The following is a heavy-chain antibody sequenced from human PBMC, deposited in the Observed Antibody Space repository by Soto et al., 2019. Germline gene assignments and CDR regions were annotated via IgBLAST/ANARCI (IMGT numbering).Heavy chain of an antibody. J-gene: IGHJ5*02. V-gene: IGHV1-8*01. CDR2: MNPKSGNT. D-gene: IGHD1-7*01. Sequence: VASVKVSCKASGYTLTNYDINWVRQAAGQGLEWMGWMNPKSGNTGYAQKFQGRVTMTSNTSISTAYMELTSLRSDDTAVYYCARGRWSDWNWDWFDPWGQGTLVTVSS. CDR1: GYTLTNYD. CDR3: ARGRWSDWNWDWFDP.